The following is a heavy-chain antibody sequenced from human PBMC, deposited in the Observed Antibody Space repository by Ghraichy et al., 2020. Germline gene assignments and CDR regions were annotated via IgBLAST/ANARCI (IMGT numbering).Heavy chain of an antibody. V-gene: IGHV4-59*01. D-gene: IGHD1-26*01. CDR1: GGSISSYY. J-gene: IGHJ4*02. CDR2: IYYSGST. Sequence: SETLSLTCTVSGGSISSYYWSWIRQPPGKGLEWIGYIYYSGSTNYNPSLKSRVTISVDTSKNQFSLKLSSVTAADTAVYYCARGGGSYSALEWDFDYWGQGTLVTVSS. CDR3: ARGGGSYSALEWDFDY.